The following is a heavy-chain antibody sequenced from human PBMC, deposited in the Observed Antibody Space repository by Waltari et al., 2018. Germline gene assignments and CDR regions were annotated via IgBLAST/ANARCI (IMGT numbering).Heavy chain of an antibody. D-gene: IGHD3-10*01. CDR3: ARDRGYQDY. J-gene: IGHJ4*02. V-gene: IGHV4-59*01. CDR2: IYSSGST. CDR1: GGSISSYY. Sequence: QVQLQESGPGLVKPSETLFLTCTVSGGSISSYYWSWIRQPPGKGLEWIGYIYSSGSTNYNPSLKSRVIISVDTSKNQFSLKVRSMTAADTAVYYCARDRGYQDYWGQGTLVTVSS.